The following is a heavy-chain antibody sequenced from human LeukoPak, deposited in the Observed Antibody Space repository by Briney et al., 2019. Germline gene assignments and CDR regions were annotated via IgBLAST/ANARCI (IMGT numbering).Heavy chain of an antibody. CDR1: GGSIRNYY. Sequence: SGTLSLTCTVSGGSIRNYYWGWIRQPPGEGLEWIGYIYYSGSTNYNPSLKSRVTISVDTSKNQFSLKLSSVTAADTAVYYCAREDYGRAFDIWGQGTMVTVSS. J-gene: IGHJ3*02. CDR2: IYYSGST. D-gene: IGHD4-17*01. V-gene: IGHV4-59*12. CDR3: AREDYGRAFDI.